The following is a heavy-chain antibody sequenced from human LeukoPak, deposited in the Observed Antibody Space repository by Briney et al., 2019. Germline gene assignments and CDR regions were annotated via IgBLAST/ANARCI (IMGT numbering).Heavy chain of an antibody. CDR2: ISAYNGNT. D-gene: IGHD6-19*01. J-gene: IGHJ4*02. Sequence: ASVPVSCKASGYTFTSYGIRWVRQAPGQGLEGMGWISAYNGNTNYAQKLQGRVTKTSDTSTSTAYMELRSLRSDDTAVYYCARLRYSSGWYPSGFDYWGQETLVTVSS. V-gene: IGHV1-18*01. CDR3: ARLRYSSGWYPSGFDY. CDR1: GYTFTSYG.